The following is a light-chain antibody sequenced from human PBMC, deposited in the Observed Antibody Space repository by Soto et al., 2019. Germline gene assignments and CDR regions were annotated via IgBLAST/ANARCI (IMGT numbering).Light chain of an antibody. CDR1: QSVGSSY. J-gene: IGKJ2*01. CDR3: QQYGSSPYT. V-gene: IGKV3-20*01. Sequence: EIVLTQSPGTLSLSPGERAALSCRASQSVGSSYLAWYQQKPGQAPRLLIYGASSRATGFPDRFSGSGSGTDFTLTITRLEPEDFAVYFCQQYGSSPYTFGQGTELEIK. CDR2: GAS.